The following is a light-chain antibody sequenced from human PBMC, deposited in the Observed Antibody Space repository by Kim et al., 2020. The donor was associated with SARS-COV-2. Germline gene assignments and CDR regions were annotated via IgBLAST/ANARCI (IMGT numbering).Light chain of an antibody. J-gene: IGKJ4*01. CDR2: AAS. V-gene: IGKV3-15*01. Sequence: EILMTQSPATLSVSPGERATLSCRASQSIVTDLAWYQQKLGQPPRLLIYAASTRVTGFPVRFSGSGSGTEFTLTISSLQSEDSAVYYCQQYKSWPVTFGGGTKVDIK. CDR1: QSIVTD. CDR3: QQYKSWPVT.